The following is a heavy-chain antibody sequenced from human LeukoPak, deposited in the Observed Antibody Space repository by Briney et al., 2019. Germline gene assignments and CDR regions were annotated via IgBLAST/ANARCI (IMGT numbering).Heavy chain of an antibody. V-gene: IGHV3-21*01. Sequence: GGSLRLSCAASGFTFSSYSMDWVRQAPGKGLEWVSSISSSSSYIYYADSVKGRFTISRDNAKNSLYLQMNSLRAEDTAVYYCAREYCSGGSCYGYDYWGQGTLVTVSS. D-gene: IGHD2-15*01. CDR1: GFTFSSYS. CDR2: ISSSSSYI. CDR3: AREYCSGGSCYGYDY. J-gene: IGHJ4*02.